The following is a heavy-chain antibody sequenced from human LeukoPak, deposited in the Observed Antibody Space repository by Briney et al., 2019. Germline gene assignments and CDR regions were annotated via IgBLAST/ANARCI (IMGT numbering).Heavy chain of an antibody. J-gene: IGHJ5*02. CDR3: ARAETYYYDSSGYYLVYDSYNWFDP. CDR1: GYTFTGYC. CDR2: INPSGGST. D-gene: IGHD3-22*01. V-gene: IGHV1-46*01. Sequence: ASVKVSCKASGYTFTGYCMHWVRQAPGQGLEWMGIINPSGGSTSYAQKFQGRVTMTRDTSTSTVYMELSSLRSEDTAVYYCARAETYYYDSSGYYLVYDSYNWFDPWGQGTLVTVSS.